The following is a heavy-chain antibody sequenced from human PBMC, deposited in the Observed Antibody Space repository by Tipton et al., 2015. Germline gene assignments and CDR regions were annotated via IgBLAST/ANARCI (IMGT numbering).Heavy chain of an antibody. CDR1: GFTFSSYS. CDR2: ISSSSSTT. V-gene: IGHV3-48*02. D-gene: IGHD3/OR15-3a*01. J-gene: IGHJ6*02. Sequence: QLVQSGGGLVKPGGSLRLSCAASGFTFSSYSMNWVRQAPGKGLEWVSYISSSSSTTYYADSVKGRFTISRDNAKNSLYLHMNSLRDEDTALYYCARDPSMDGHYYYYYGMDVWGQGTTVTVSS. CDR3: ARDPSMDGHYYYYYGMDV.